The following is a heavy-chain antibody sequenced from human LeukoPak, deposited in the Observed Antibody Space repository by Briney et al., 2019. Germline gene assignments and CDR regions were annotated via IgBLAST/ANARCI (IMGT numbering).Heavy chain of an antibody. V-gene: IGHV3-20*01. CDR2: INWNGGST. Sequence: GGSLRLSCAASGFTFDDYGMSWVRQAPGKGLEWVSGINWNGGSTGYADSVKGRFTISRDNAKNSLYLQMNSLRAEDTALYHCARALNYPYYFDYWGQGTLVTVSS. CDR3: ARALNYPYYFDY. CDR1: GFTFDDYG. D-gene: IGHD5-24*01. J-gene: IGHJ4*02.